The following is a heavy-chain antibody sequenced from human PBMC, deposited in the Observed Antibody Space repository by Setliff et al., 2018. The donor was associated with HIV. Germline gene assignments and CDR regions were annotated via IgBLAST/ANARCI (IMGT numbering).Heavy chain of an antibody. CDR3: ASSEQQLPLGY. CDR1: GGSISTSTYY. D-gene: IGHD6-13*01. V-gene: IGHV4-39*07. J-gene: IGHJ4*02. CDR2: IYTSGST. Sequence: SETLSLTCTVSGGSISTSTYYWGWIRQPPGKGLEWIGRIYTSGSTNYNPSLKSRVTMSVDTSKNQFSLKLSSVTAAATAVYYCASSEQQLPLGYWGQGTLVTVSS.